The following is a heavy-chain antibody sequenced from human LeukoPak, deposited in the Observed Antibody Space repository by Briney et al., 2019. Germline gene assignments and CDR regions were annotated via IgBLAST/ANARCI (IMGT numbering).Heavy chain of an antibody. D-gene: IGHD1-26*01. J-gene: IGHJ5*02. CDR2: IYHSGTT. CDR1: AYSISDGFV. V-gene: IGHV4-38-2*02. Sequence: SETLSLTCTVSAYSISDGFVWGFIRQPPGKGLEWIASIYHSGTTYYNPSLRSRVPTSVDTSTHQFSLKLSSVTAADTAMYFCTRLSHVAGAPKVSWFDPWSQGTLVTVSS. CDR3: TRLSHVAGAPKVSWFDP.